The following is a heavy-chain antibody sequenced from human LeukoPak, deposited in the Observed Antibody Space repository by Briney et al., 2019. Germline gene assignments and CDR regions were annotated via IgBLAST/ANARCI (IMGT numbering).Heavy chain of an antibody. CDR1: GFTVSSNY. CDR2: IYSGGST. Sequence: PGGSLRLSCAASGFTVSSNYMSWVRQAPGKGLEWVSVIYSGGSTYYADSVRGRFTISRDNSKNTLYLQMNSLRAEDTAVYYCAADLYCGGDCYESYYYMDVWGKGTTVTISS. V-gene: IGHV3-53*01. J-gene: IGHJ6*03. CDR3: AADLYCGGDCYESYYYMDV. D-gene: IGHD2-21*02.